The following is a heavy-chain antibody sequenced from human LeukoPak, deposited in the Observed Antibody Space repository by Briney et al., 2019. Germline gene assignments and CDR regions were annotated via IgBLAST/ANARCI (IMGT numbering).Heavy chain of an antibody. CDR1: GFTFSNAW. CDR3: AREVPMVRGVSYYYYYYMDV. J-gene: IGHJ6*03. CDR2: IYSGGST. D-gene: IGHD3-10*01. Sequence: GGSLRLSCAASGFTFSNAWMSWVRQAPGKGLEWVSVIYSGGSTYYADSVRGRFTISRDNSKNTLYLQMNSLRAEDTAVYYCAREVPMVRGVSYYYYYYMDVWGKGTTVTVSS. V-gene: IGHV3-66*01.